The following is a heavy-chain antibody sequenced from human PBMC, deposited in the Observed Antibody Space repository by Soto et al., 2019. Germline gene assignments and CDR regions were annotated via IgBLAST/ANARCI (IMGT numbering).Heavy chain of an antibody. CDR1: GYTFTGYY. CDR2: INPNSGGT. CDR3: ATDLTPFLTGTMVATAYSGMDA. D-gene: IGHD1-7*01. Sequence: GASVKVSCKASGYTFTGYYMHWVRQAPGQGLEWMGWINPNSGGTNYAQKFQGRVTMTRDTSISTAYMALSRLRSDDTAVYYCATDLTPFLTGTMVATAYSGMDAWAQGPTVTSP. J-gene: IGHJ6*02. V-gene: IGHV1-2*02.